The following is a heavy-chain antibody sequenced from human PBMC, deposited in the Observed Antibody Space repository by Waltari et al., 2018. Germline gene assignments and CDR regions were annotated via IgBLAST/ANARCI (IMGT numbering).Heavy chain of an antibody. CDR3: AKETSGAIFAATKGPFDI. CDR2: IIPIFGTA. V-gene: IGHV1-69*08. Sequence: QVQLVQSGAEVKKPGSSVKVSCKASGGTFSSYAISWVRQAPGQGLEWMGRIIPIFGTANYAQKFQGRVTITADKSTSTAYMELSSLRSEDTAVYYCAKETSGAIFAATKGPFDIWGQGTMVTVSS. D-gene: IGHD3-3*01. CDR1: GGTFSSYA. J-gene: IGHJ3*02.